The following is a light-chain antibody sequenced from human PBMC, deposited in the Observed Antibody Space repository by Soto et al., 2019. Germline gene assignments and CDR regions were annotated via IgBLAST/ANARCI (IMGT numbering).Light chain of an antibody. V-gene: IGKV3-15*01. CDR3: QQYNNWPPKQYT. J-gene: IGKJ2*01. CDR2: GAS. CDR1: QSVSSN. Sequence: EIVMTQSPATLSVSPGERATLSCRASQSVSSNLAWYQHKPGQAPRRLIYGASTRATGIPARFSASGSGTEFSLTISILQSEDFAVYYCQQYNNWPPKQYTFGQGTKLEIK.